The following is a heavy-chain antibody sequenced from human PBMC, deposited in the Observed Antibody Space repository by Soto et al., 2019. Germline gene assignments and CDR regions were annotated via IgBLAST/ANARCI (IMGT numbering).Heavy chain of an antibody. CDR1: GGSFSGYY. CDR3: ATRVVVPAAPNWFDP. J-gene: IGHJ5*02. Sequence: SETLSLTCAVYGGSFSGYYWSWIRQPPGKGLEWIGEINHSGSTNYNPSLKSRATISVDTSKNQFSLKLSSVTAADTAVYYCATRVVVPAAPNWFDPWGQGTLVTVSS. D-gene: IGHD2-2*01. V-gene: IGHV4-34*01. CDR2: INHSGST.